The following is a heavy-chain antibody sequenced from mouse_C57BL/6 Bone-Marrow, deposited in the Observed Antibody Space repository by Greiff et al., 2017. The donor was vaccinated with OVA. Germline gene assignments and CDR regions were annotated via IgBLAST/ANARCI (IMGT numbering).Heavy chain of an antibody. V-gene: IGHV2-2*01. CDR3: ARKDSSGHFDY. CDR2: IWSGGST. D-gene: IGHD3-2*02. CDR1: GFSLTSYG. Sequence: VQRVESGPGLVQPSQSLSITCTVSGFSLTSYGVHWVRQSPGKGLEWLGVIWSGGSTDYNAAFISRLSISKDNSKSQVFFKMNSLQADDTAIYYCARKDSSGHFDYWGQGTTLTVSS. J-gene: IGHJ2*01.